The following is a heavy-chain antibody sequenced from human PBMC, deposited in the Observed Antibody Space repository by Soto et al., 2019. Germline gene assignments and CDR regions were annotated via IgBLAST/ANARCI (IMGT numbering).Heavy chain of an antibody. V-gene: IGHV3-23*01. D-gene: IGHD2-15*01. J-gene: IGHJ6*03. CDR3: AKDRAGAGGHGNYMDV. CDR1: GFTFSSYA. Sequence: GGSLRLSCAASGFTFSSYAMSWVRQAPGKGLEWVSAISGSGGSTYYADSVKGRFTISRDNSKNTLYLQMNSLRAEDTAVYYCAKDRAGAGGHGNYMDVWGKGTTVTVSS. CDR2: ISGSGGST.